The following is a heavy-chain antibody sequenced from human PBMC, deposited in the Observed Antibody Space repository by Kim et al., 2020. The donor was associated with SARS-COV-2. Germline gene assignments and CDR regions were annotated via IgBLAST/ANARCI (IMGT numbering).Heavy chain of an antibody. CDR3: ARDLRSYGLRFDY. V-gene: IGHV1-2*02. Sequence: ASVKVSCKASGYTFTGYYMHWVRQAPGQGLEWMGWINPNSGGTNYAQKFQGRVTMTRDTSISTAYMELSRLRSDDTAVYYCARDLRSYGLRFDYWGQGTLVTVSS. CDR1: GYTFTGYY. CDR2: INPNSGGT. J-gene: IGHJ4*02. D-gene: IGHD5-18*01.